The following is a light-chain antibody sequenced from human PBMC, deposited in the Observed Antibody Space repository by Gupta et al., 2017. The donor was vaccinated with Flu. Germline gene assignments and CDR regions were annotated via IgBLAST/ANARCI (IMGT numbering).Light chain of an antibody. CDR1: QSVSSNS. CDR2: GAS. Sequence: LSLAPGERATLSCRARQSVSSNSLAWYKQKPGQAPRLLIYGASDRAAGITERLSGSGSGTDFTLTISILEPEDFAMYSCQKDGVSTPGATFGKGTNVDIK. CDR3: QKDGVSTPGAT. J-gene: IGKJ3*01. V-gene: IGKV3-20*01.